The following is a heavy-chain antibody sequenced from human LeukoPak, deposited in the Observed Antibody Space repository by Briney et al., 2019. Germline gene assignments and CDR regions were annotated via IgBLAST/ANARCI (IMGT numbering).Heavy chain of an antibody. V-gene: IGHV4-38-2*01. CDR1: GYSISSGYY. J-gene: IGHJ6*03. CDR2: MYHSGST. Sequence: PSETLSLTCAVSGYSISSGYYWGWFRQPPGKGLEWIGCMYHSGSTYYNPSLKSRVTISVDTSKNQFSLKLSSVTAADTAVYYCARKGGSSSPYYYYYMDVWGKGTTVTVS. D-gene: IGHD6-13*01. CDR3: ARKGGSSSPYYYYYMDV.